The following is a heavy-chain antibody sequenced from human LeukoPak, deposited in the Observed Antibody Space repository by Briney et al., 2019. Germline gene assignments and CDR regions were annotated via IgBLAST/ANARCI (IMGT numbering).Heavy chain of an antibody. V-gene: IGHV4-34*01. CDR3: ARGPRRTLRRPFDY. D-gene: IGHD3-16*01. CDR2: INHSGST. Sequence: GSLRLSCAASGFTVSSNYMSWIRQPPGKGLEWIGEINHSGSTNYNPSLKSRVTISVDTSKNQFSLKLSSVTAADTAVYYCARGPRRTLRRPFDYWGQGTLVTVSS. CDR1: GFTVSSNY. J-gene: IGHJ4*02.